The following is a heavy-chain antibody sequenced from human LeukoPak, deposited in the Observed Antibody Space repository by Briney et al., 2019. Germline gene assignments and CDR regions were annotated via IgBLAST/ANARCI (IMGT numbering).Heavy chain of an antibody. CDR2: VYYSGST. CDR1: GGSISSSSYY. Sequence: SETLSLTCTVSGGSISSSSYYWDWVRQPPGKGLEWIGSVYYSGSTYYNPSLKSRVTISVDASKNQFSLKLSSVTAADTAVYYCARQASDYFYYYMDVWGKGTTVTVSS. CDR3: ARQASDYFYYYMDV. V-gene: IGHV4-39*01. J-gene: IGHJ6*03.